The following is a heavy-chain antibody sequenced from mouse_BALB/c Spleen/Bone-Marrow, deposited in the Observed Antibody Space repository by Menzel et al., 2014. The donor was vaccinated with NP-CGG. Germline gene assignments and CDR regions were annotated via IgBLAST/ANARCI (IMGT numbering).Heavy chain of an antibody. V-gene: IGHV2-9*02. J-gene: IGHJ3*01. CDR1: GFPLSSYG. CDR3: ARGDYGSTYWFAY. CDR2: IWAGGST. D-gene: IGHD1-1*01. Sequence: LQESGPGLVAPSQSLSITCTVSGFPLSSYGVHWVRQCPGKGLEWLGIIWAGGSTNYNSALMSRLSISKDNSKSQVFLKMNSLQTDDTAMYYCARGDYGSTYWFAYWGQGTLVTVSA.